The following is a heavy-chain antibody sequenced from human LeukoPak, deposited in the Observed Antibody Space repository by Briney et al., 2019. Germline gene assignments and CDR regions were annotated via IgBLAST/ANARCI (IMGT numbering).Heavy chain of an antibody. J-gene: IGHJ4*02. CDR3: AKGHQWPPNSGSYVVDY. CDR2: ISGSGGST. V-gene: IGHV3-23*01. D-gene: IGHD1-26*01. Sequence: PGGSLRLSCAASGFTFSSYAMSWVRQAPGKGLEWVSAISGSGGSTYYADSVKGRFTISRDNSKNTLYLQMNSLRAEDTAVYYCAKGHQWPPNSGSYVVDYWGQGPLVTVSS. CDR1: GFTFSSYA.